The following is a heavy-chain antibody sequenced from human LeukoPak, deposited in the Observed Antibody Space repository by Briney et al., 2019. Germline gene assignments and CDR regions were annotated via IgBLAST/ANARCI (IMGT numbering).Heavy chain of an antibody. CDR2: IYTSGST. Sequence: SQTLSLTCTVSGGSISSGDYYWTYIRQPAGKGLEWIGRIYTSGSTNYNPSLKSRVTISLDTSKNQFSLKLTSVTAADTAVYYCARDRAGDKAFDIWAKGQWSPSLQ. CDR3: ARDRAGDKAFDI. V-gene: IGHV4-61*02. D-gene: IGHD2-15*01. J-gene: IGHJ3*02. CDR1: GGSISSGDYY.